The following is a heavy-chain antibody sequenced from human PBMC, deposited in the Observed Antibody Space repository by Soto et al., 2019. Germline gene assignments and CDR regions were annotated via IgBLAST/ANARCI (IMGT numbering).Heavy chain of an antibody. Sequence: PSETLSLTCTVSVGPFSSGGYYWSWIRQEPGKGLEWIGYIYQNGDTSYNPSLKSRVTISADTSKTQFSLKLSSVTAADTAVYYCARGDSTVSSVFDYWGQGMLVTVSS. CDR1: VGPFSSGGYY. D-gene: IGHD4-17*01. CDR2: IYQNGDT. J-gene: IGHJ4*02. V-gene: IGHV4-31*03. CDR3: ARGDSTVSSVFDY.